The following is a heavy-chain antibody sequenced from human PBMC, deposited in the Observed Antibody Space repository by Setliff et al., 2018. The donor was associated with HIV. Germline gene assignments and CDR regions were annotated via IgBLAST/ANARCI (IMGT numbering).Heavy chain of an antibody. CDR3: ARRSVSHGNGFDL. V-gene: IGHV5-51*01. CDR1: GYSFTRYW. Sequence: PGESLKISCQGSGYSFTRYWIGWVRQMPGKGLEWMGIIFPGDSDTRFSPSFQGQVSLSADKSATTAYLHWSSLKASDTAIYYCARRSVSHGNGFDLWGQGTLVTVSS. CDR2: IFPGDSDT. J-gene: IGHJ3*01. D-gene: IGHD3-10*01.